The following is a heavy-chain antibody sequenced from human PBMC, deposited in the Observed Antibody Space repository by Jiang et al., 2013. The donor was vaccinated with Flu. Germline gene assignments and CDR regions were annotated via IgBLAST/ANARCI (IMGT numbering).Heavy chain of an antibody. Sequence: VQLVESGGGLVQPGGSLKLSCAASGFTFSGSAMHWVRQASGKGLEWVGRIRSKANSYATAYAASVKGRFTISRDDSKNTAYLQMNSLKTEDTAVYYCTIPIADHQQLVDYWGQGTLVTVSS. V-gene: IGHV3-73*02. CDR1: GFTFSGSA. CDR2: IRSKANSYAT. J-gene: IGHJ4*02. D-gene: IGHD6-13*01. CDR3: TIPIADHQQLVDY.